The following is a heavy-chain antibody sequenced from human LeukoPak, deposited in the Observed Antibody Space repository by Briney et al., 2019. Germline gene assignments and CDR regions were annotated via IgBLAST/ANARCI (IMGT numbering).Heavy chain of an antibody. CDR2: IRSKAYGGTT. D-gene: IGHD3-22*01. V-gene: IGHV3-49*03. CDR3: TKYYYDSTGYGPNWFDR. Sequence: GGSLRLSCTASGFTFGDYAMSWFRQTPGKGLEWVGFIRSKAYGGTTEYAASVKGRFTISRDDSKSIAYLQMNSLKTEDTAVYYCTKYYYDSTGYGPNWFDRWGQGTLVTVSS. J-gene: IGHJ5*02. CDR1: GFTFGDYA.